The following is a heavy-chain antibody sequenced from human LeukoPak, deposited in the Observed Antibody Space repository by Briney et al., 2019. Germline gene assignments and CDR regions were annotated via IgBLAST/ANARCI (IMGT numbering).Heavy chain of an antibody. D-gene: IGHD1-26*01. Sequence: GASVKVSCKASGYTFTNYAMHWVRQAPGQRLEWMGCINAGNGNTKYSQEFQGRVTITRDTSASTAYMELSSLRSEDMAVYYCARQSTRLFNTGSYYPPPAYDYWGQGTLVIVSS. CDR3: ARQSTRLFNTGSYYPPPAYDY. J-gene: IGHJ4*02. CDR2: INAGNGNT. CDR1: GYTFTNYA. V-gene: IGHV1-3*03.